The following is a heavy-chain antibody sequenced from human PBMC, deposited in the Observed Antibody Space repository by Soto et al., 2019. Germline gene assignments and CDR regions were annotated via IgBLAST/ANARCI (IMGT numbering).Heavy chain of an antibody. J-gene: IGHJ4*02. Sequence: PSETLSLTCTVSGGSISSYYWSWIRQPPGKGLEWIGYIYYSGSTNYNPSLKSRFTISVDRSKNQFSLKLTSVTAADTAVYYCARLGGFYQAFDSWGQGTLVTVSS. CDR3: ARLGGFYQAFDS. CDR1: GGSISSYY. D-gene: IGHD3-22*01. CDR2: IYYSGST. V-gene: IGHV4-59*08.